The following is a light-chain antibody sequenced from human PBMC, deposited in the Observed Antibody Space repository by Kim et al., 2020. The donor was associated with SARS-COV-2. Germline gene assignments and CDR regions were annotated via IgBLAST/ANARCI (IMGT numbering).Light chain of an antibody. Sequence: ASGRDRVTVTCQASQGVSHYLNWYQQKPGKAPTLRMYDVSNLHSGVPSRFSGSGSGTDFSLTITGLQPEDTGTYYCQQYGTLPRTFGQGTKVEIK. CDR1: QGVSHY. CDR2: DVS. J-gene: IGKJ1*01. V-gene: IGKV1-33*01. CDR3: QQYGTLPRT.